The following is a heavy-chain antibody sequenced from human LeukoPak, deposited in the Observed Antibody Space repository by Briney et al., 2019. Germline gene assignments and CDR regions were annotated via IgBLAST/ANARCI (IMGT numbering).Heavy chain of an antibody. CDR1: GYTFTSYG. CDR3: ARAVTTVDGMDV. V-gene: IGHV1-8*02. J-gene: IGHJ6*02. CDR2: MNPNSGNT. D-gene: IGHD4-23*01. Sequence: ASVKVSCKASGYTFTSYGISWVRQAPGQGLEWMGWMNPNSGNTGYAQKFQGRVTMTRNTSISTAYMELSSLRSEDTAVYYCARAVTTVDGMDVWGQGTTVTVSS.